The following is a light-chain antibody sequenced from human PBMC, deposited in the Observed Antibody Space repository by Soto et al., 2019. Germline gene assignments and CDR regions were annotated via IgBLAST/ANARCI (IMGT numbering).Light chain of an antibody. CDR2: DAS. V-gene: IGKV1-5*01. CDR1: QIISSW. CDR3: LQDINYPWT. Sequence: DIQLTQSPSTLSASVGDRVTITCRASQIISSWLAWYQQKPGKAPKLLIYDASNLQSGVPPRFSGSGSGTDFTLAISSLQPEDSATYYCLQDINYPWTFGQGTKVDIK. J-gene: IGKJ1*01.